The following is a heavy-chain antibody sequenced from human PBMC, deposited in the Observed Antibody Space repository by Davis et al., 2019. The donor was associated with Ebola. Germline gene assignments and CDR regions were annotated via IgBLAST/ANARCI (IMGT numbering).Heavy chain of an antibody. Sequence: SLKISCAASGFTFDDYAMHWVRQAPGKGLEWVSGISWNSGSIGYVDSVKGRFTISRDNAKNSLYLQMNSLRAEDTAVYYCARPIWGDILTEGMDVWGQGTTVTVSS. D-gene: IGHD3-9*01. CDR2: ISWNSGSI. CDR3: ARPIWGDILTEGMDV. CDR1: GFTFDDYA. J-gene: IGHJ6*02. V-gene: IGHV3-9*01.